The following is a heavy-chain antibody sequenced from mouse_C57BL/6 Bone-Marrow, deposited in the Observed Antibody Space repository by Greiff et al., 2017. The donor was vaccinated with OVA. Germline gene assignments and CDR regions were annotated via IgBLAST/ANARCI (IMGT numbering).Heavy chain of an antibody. CDR1: GFTFSDAW. V-gene: IGHV6-6*01. D-gene: IGHD1-1*01. CDR2: IRNKANNHAT. CDR3: TGDYYGSSSFDY. J-gene: IGHJ2*01. Sequence: VKLVEAGGGLVQPGGSLKLSCAASGFTFSDAWMDWVRQSPEKGVGWVAEIRNKANNHATYYDESVKGRFTISRDDSKSSVYLQMNSLRAEDTGIYYCTGDYYGSSSFDYWGQGTTLTVSS.